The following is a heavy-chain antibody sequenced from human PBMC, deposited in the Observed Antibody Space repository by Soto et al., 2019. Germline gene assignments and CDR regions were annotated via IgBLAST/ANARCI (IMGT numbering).Heavy chain of an antibody. D-gene: IGHD2-8*01. CDR3: AKSRENIVLMVYAIRPNYYYGMDV. Sequence: SVKVSCKASGGTFSSYAISWVRQAPGQGLEWMGGIIPIFGTANYAQKFQGRVTITADESTSTAYMELSSLRSEDTAVYYCAKSRENIVLMVYAIRPNYYYGMDVWGQGTTVTVSS. V-gene: IGHV1-69*13. J-gene: IGHJ6*02. CDR2: IIPIFGTA. CDR1: GGTFSSYA.